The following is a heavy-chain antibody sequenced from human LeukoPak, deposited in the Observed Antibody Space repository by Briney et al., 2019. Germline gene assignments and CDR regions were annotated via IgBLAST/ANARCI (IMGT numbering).Heavy chain of an antibody. CDR1: GYTFTDYF. CDR2: ITPNSGYT. Sequence: VASVKVSCKASGYTFTDYFIHWVRQAPGQGLEWMGGITPNSGYTNYAQKFRGRVTVTRDTSICTAYVELSRLTSDDTAVYYCARGGEKGWFDPWGQGTLVTVSS. D-gene: IGHD3-10*01. J-gene: IGHJ5*02. CDR3: ARGGEKGWFDP. V-gene: IGHV1-2*02.